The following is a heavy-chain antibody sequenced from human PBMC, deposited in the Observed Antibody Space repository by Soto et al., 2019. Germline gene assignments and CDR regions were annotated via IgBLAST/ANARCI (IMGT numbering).Heavy chain of an antibody. D-gene: IGHD2-2*01. V-gene: IGHV1-69*01. CDR2: IIPIFGTA. CDR1: GGTFSSYA. Sequence: QVQLVQSGAEVKKPGSSVKVSCKASGGTFSSYAISWVRQAPGQGLEWMGGIIPIFGTANYAQKIQGRVTITADESTSTAYMELSSLRSEDTAVYYCARDCSSTSCYGDYYYGMDVWGQGTTVTVSS. J-gene: IGHJ6*02. CDR3: ARDCSSTSCYGDYYYGMDV.